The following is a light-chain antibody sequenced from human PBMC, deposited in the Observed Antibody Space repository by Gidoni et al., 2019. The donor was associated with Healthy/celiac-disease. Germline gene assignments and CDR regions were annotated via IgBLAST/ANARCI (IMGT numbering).Light chain of an antibody. CDR1: SSNIGAGYD. J-gene: IGLJ2*01. Sequence: QSVLTQPPPVSGAPGQRVTISCTGSSSNIGAGYDGHWYQQLPGTAPKLLIYGNSNRPSGVPDRFSGSKSGTSASLAITGLQAEDEADYYCQSYDSSLSGPVVFGGGTKLTVL. CDR3: QSYDSSLSGPVV. CDR2: GNS. V-gene: IGLV1-40*01.